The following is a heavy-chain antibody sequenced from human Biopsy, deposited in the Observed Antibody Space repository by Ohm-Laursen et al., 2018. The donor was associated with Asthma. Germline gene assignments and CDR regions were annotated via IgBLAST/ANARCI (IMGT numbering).Heavy chain of an antibody. CDR3: ARGREGSGSYFTSHWFDP. V-gene: IGHV3-33*01. D-gene: IGHD3-10*01. CDR1: GFSISSYG. J-gene: IGHJ5*02. CDR2: IWYDGSKK. Sequence: LRLSCSASGFSISSYGMHWVRQAPGKGLEWVTLIWYDGSKKYYSESVKGRFTIARDNSKNTLYLQMNSLRVEDTAVYYCARGREGSGSYFTSHWFDPWGQGTLVTVSP.